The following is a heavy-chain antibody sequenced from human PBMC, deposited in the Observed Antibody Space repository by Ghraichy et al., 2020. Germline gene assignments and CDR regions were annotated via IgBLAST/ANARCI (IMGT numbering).Heavy chain of an antibody. CDR3: ARDQLGYCSSTSCYYDYYYYMDV. CDR1: GYTFTSYG. V-gene: IGHV1-18*01. Sequence: ASVKVSRKASGYTFTSYGISWVRQVPGQGLEWMGWISAYNGNTNYAQKLQGRVTMTTDTSTSTAYMELRSLRSDDTAVYYCARDQLGYCSSTSCYYDYYYYMDVWGKGTTVTVSS. J-gene: IGHJ6*03. D-gene: IGHD2-2*01. CDR2: ISAYNGNT.